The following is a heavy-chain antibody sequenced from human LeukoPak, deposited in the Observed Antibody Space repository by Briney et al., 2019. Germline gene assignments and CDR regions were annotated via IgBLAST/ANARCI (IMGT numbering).Heavy chain of an antibody. CDR2: ISGSSDST. J-gene: IGHJ5*02. V-gene: IGHV3-23*01. CDR1: GFTFSSYA. Sequence: GGSLRLSCAASGFTFSSYAMTWVRQAPGKGLEWVSSISGSSDSTYYADSVKGRFTIFRDNSKNTLYLQMNSLRAEDTAVYYCAKGRIAAASTNWFDPWGQGTLVTVSS. D-gene: IGHD6-13*01. CDR3: AKGRIAAASTNWFDP.